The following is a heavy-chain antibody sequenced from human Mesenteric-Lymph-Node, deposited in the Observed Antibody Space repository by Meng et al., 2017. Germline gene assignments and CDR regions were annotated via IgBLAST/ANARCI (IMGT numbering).Heavy chain of an antibody. CDR3: ARTRGAGATPYPNAFDI. D-gene: IGHD1-26*01. Sequence: SGPTLVKPTQTLTLTCTFSGFSLSTSGMCVSWVRQPPGKALEWLALIDWDDDKYYSTSLKTRLTISKDTSKNQVVLTMTNMDPVDTATYYCARTRGAGATPYPNAFDIWGQGTMVTVSS. CDR1: GFSLSTSGMC. CDR2: IDWDDDK. V-gene: IGHV2-70*20. J-gene: IGHJ3*02.